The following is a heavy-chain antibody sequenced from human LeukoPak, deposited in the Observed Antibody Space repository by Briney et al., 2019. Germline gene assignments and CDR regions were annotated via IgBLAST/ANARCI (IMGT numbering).Heavy chain of an antibody. J-gene: IGHJ3*01. D-gene: IGHD2-2*01. CDR3: AKDRSCTGSSCNVGS. Sequence: GGSLRLPCAASGFTFSSFAMSWVPQAPGKGLEWVSDISGSGGSTYYADSVKGRFTISRDNSKNTLFLQMNSLRAEDTAVYYCAKDRSCTGSSCNVGSWGQGTMVTVSS. V-gene: IGHV3-23*01. CDR1: GFTFSSFA. CDR2: ISGSGGST.